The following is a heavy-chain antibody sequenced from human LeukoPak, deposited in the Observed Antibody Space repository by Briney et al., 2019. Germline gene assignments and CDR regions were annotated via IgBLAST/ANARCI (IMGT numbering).Heavy chain of an antibody. D-gene: IGHD3-22*01. CDR1: GFTFSNYW. Sequence: GGSLRLSCAASGFTFSNYWMHWFRQAPGKGLEWVSSISSSSSYIYYADSVKGRFTISRDNAKNSLYLQMNSLRAEDTAVYYCARDVDYYDSSGYLGYWGQGTLVTVSS. V-gene: IGHV3-21*01. CDR2: ISSSSSYI. J-gene: IGHJ4*02. CDR3: ARDVDYYDSSGYLGY.